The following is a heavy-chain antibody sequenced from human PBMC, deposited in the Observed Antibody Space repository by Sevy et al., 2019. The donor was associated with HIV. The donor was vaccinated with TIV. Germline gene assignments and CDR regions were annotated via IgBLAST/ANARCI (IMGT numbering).Heavy chain of an antibody. D-gene: IGHD3-22*01. V-gene: IGHV3-23*01. CDR1: GFTFSSYA. Sequence: GGSLRLSCAASGFTFSSYAMTWDRQAPGKGLEWVSGISGSGYSTYYADSVKGRFTISRDNSKNTLYLQMNSLRAEDTAVYYCAKEGGGYNYDSSGLFDYWGQGTLVTVSS. J-gene: IGHJ4*02. CDR3: AKEGGGYNYDSSGLFDY. CDR2: ISGSGYST.